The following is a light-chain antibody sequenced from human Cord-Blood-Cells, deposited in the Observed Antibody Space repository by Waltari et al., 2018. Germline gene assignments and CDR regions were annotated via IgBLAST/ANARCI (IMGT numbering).Light chain of an antibody. V-gene: IGLV4-69*01. CDR3: QTWGTGIHVV. CDR2: LNSDGSH. J-gene: IGLJ2*01. CDR1: SGHSSYA. Sequence: QLVLTQSPSASASLGASVKLTCTLSSGHSSYAIAWHQQQPEKGPRYLMKLNSDGSHSKGDGIPERFSGSSAGAERYRTNSSLQSEDEADYYCQTWGTGIHVVFGGGTKLTVL.